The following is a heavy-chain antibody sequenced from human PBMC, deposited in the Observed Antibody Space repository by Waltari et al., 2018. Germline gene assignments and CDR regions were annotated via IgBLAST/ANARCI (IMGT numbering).Heavy chain of an antibody. V-gene: IGHV4-39*01. Sequence: QLQLQESGPGLVKPSETLSLTCTVSGGSISSSSYYCGWIRQPPGKGLEWIGSIYYSGSTYYNPSLKSRVTISVDTSKNQFSLKLSSVTAADTAVYYCAITLEFGEFDYWGQGTLVTVSS. CDR1: GGSISSSSYY. J-gene: IGHJ4*02. CDR3: AITLEFGEFDY. D-gene: IGHD3-10*01. CDR2: IYYSGST.